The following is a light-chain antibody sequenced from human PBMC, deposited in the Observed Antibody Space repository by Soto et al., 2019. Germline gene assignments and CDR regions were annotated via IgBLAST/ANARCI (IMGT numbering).Light chain of an antibody. CDR1: QSIFNW. CDR3: HQYKSAT. V-gene: IGKV1-5*01. CDR2: DAS. J-gene: IGKJ2*01. Sequence: DIQMTQSPSTLSAYVGDRVTITCRASQSIFNWLAWYQQKPGKAPNHLIYDASSLQSGVPARFSGSGSGTEFTLTISSLQPDDSATYYCHQYKSATFGQGTKLEI.